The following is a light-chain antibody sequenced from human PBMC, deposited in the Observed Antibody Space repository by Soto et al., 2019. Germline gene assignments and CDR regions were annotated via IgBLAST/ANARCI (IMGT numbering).Light chain of an antibody. CDR3: QQYAGSPRT. J-gene: IGKJ1*01. CDR1: HSVDSN. V-gene: IGKV3D-15*01. CDR2: GAS. Sequence: EIVMTQSPGTLSVSTGQGATLSCRASHSVDSNLAWYQQKPGQAPRLLIFGASTRPTGIPDRFSGSGSGTEFTLTISSPQSEDFAVYFCQQYAGSPRTFGQGTKVEIK.